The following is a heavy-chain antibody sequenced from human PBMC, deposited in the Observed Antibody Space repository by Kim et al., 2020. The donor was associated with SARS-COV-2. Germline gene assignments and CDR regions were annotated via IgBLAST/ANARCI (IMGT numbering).Heavy chain of an antibody. Sequence: SETLSLTCSVSGVSLSSDGYYWGWIRQPPGKGLEWIGHIYNSGNTYYNPSLKSRLTISIDSSKNQFSLRLTSVRAAGTAVYYCARLGGCYYGLVDYWGQGTLVTVSS. V-gene: IGHV4-39*01. J-gene: IGHJ4*02. CDR2: IYNSGNT. CDR1: GVSLSSDGYY. D-gene: IGHD1-26*01. CDR3: ARLGGCYYGLVDY.